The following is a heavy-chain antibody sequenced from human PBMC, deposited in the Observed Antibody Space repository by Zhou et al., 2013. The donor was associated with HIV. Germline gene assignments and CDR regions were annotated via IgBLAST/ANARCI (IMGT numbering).Heavy chain of an antibody. V-gene: IGHV1-69*05. CDR1: GGTLSSYA. Sequence: QVQLVQSGAEVKKPGSSVKVSCKASGGTLSSYAITWLRQAPGQGLEWMGGIIPIYGVPKYAQKFQGRLTVITDDSTNTTFMELRSLKSDDTAIYWCASSCSHIDCQTGAGVQNWFDPWGQGTLVTVSS. D-gene: IGHD2-15*01. CDR2: IIPIYGVP. J-gene: IGHJ5*02. CDR3: ASSCSHIDCQTGAGVQNWFDP.